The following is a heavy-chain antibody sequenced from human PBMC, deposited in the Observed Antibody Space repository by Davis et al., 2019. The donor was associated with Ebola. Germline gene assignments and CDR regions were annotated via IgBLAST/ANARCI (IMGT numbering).Heavy chain of an antibody. Sequence: AASVKVSCKASGYTFTSYYIHWVRQAPGQGLEWMGWISAYNGNTNYAQKLQGRVTMTTDTSTSTAYMELRSLRSDDTAVYYCARDPTVTTPHDDYWGQGTLVTVSS. V-gene: IGHV1-18*04. CDR3: ARDPTVTTPHDDY. CDR2: ISAYNGNT. D-gene: IGHD4-17*01. CDR1: GYTFTSYY. J-gene: IGHJ4*02.